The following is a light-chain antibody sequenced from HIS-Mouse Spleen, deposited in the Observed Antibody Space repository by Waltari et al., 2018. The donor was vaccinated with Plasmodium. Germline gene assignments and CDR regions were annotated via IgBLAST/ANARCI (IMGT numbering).Light chain of an antibody. V-gene: IGLV2-11*01. CDR3: CSYAGSYTYV. Sequence: QSALTQPRSVSGSPGQSVTISCTGTSSYVGGYNYVSWYQHPQGKAPKRMIYDVSKRPSGVPDRFSGSKSGNTASLTISGLQAEDEADYYCCSYAGSYTYVFGTGTKVTVL. CDR1: SSYVGGYNY. CDR2: DVS. J-gene: IGLJ1*01.